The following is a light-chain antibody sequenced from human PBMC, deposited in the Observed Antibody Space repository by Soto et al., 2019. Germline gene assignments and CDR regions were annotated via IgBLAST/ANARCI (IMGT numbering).Light chain of an antibody. CDR3: LQRYTWPPV. J-gene: IGKJ5*01. CDR1: QSASSY. CDR2: EAS. Sequence: EIVLTQSPVTLSLSLGERATLSCRASQSASSYLAWYQQKPGQAPRLLIYEASNRATGIPARFSGTGSGTDFTLTISSLEPDDFAVYYCLQRYTWPPVFGQGTRLEIK. V-gene: IGKV3-11*01.